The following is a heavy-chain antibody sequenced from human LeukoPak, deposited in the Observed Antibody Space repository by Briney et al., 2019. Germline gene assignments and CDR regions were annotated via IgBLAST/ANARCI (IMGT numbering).Heavy chain of an antibody. CDR3: AHARGYSYGNFDY. D-gene: IGHD5-18*01. V-gene: IGHV3-23*01. J-gene: IGHJ4*02. CDR1: GFTFSSYA. Sequence: GGSLRLSCAASGFTFSSYAMSWVRQAPGKGLEWVLAISGSGGSTYYADSVKGRFTISRDNSKNTLYLQMNSLGAEDTAVYYCAHARGYSYGNFDYWGQGTLVTVSS. CDR2: ISGSGGST.